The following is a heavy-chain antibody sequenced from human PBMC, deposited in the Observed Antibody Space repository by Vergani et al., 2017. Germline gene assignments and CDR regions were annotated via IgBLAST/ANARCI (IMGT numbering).Heavy chain of an antibody. CDR3: ARTPLDYNNRSFDY. Sequence: QVQLVQSGAEVKKPGASVKVSCKASGYTFTSYDINWVRQATGQGLEWMGWMNPNSGNTGYAQKFQGRVTMTRNTSISTAXMELSSLRSEDTAVYYCARTPLDYNNRSFDYWGQGTLVTVSS. J-gene: IGHJ4*02. CDR2: MNPNSGNT. CDR1: GYTFTSYD. V-gene: IGHV1-8*01. D-gene: IGHD4-11*01.